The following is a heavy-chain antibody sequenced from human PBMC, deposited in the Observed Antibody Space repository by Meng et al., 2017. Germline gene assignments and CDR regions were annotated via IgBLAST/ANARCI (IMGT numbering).Heavy chain of an antibody. CDR3: ARDKYYYDSSGPNYYYYGMDV. CDR1: GFTFSSYS. J-gene: IGHJ6*02. V-gene: IGHV3-21*01. D-gene: IGHD3-22*01. CDR2: ISSSSSYI. Sequence: GESLKISCAASGFTFSSYSMNWVRQAPGKGLEWVSSISSSSSYIYYADSVKGRFTISRDNAKNSLYLQMNSLRDEDTAVYYCARDKYYYDSSGPNYYYYGMDVWGQGTTVTVSS.